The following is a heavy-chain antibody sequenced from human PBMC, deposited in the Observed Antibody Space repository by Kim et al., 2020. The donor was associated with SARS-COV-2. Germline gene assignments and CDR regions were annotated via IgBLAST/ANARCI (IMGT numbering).Heavy chain of an antibody. D-gene: IGHD3-10*01. J-gene: IGHJ4*02. CDR3: ARNPPTSAPDF. CDR2: YI. Sequence: YIFYAESLKGRFTIFRDNSRSSLYLQMNSLRAEDTAVYFCARNPPTSAPDFWGQGTLVTVSS. V-gene: IGHV3-21*01.